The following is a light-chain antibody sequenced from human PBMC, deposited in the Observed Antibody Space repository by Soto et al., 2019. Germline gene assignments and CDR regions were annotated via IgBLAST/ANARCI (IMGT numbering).Light chain of an antibody. Sequence: DIPMTQSPSSLSASVGDRVTITCRASESISSYLNWYQQKPGKAPKLLIYAASSLQSGVPSRFSGSGSGTDFTLIISSLQPEDFATYYCQQSYSTPTFGQGTKVEIK. J-gene: IGKJ1*01. CDR2: AAS. V-gene: IGKV1-39*01. CDR3: QQSYSTPT. CDR1: ESISSY.